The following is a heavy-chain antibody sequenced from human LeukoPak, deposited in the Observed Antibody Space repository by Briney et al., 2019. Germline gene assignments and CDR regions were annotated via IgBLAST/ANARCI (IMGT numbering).Heavy chain of an antibody. CDR3: ATEWLLGAMNAFDI. D-gene: IGHD3-22*01. J-gene: IGHJ3*02. V-gene: IGHV3-48*03. CDR1: EFTFSSYE. CDR2: ISGSGSPI. Sequence: PGGSPRLSCVTSEFTFSSYEMNWVRQAPGKGLEWVSYISGSGSPIFYADSVKGRFTISRDNAQNSLYLQMNSLRAEDTAVYYCATEWLLGAMNAFDIWGQGTMVTVSS.